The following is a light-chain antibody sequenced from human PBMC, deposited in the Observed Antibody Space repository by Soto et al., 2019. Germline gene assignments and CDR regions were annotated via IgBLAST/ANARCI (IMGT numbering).Light chain of an antibody. CDR3: SSYTTSSTAYV. CDR1: NSDVGRYNY. V-gene: IGLV2-14*01. CDR2: EVS. Sequence: QSALTQPASVSGSPGQSITISCTGTNSDVGRYNYVSWYQRQPGKAPKLMIYEVSNRPSGVSNRFSGSKSGNTASLTISGLQAEDEADYYCSSYTTSSTAYVFGIGTKVTVL. J-gene: IGLJ1*01.